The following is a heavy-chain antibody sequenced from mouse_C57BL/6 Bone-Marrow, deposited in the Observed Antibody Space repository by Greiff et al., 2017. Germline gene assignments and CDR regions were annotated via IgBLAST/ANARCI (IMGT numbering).Heavy chain of an antibody. CDR3: ARGAELLRLYWYFDV. V-gene: IGHV1-81*01. Sequence: VHLQQSGAELVRPGASVKMSCKASGYTFTGYSINWVKQSTGQGLEWIGEIYPNTGNTCYNQKFQGKDTMTVDQSSSTAYMELRSLTSEDSAVYFCARGAELLRLYWYFDVWGTGTTVTDSS. CDR2: IYPNTGNT. D-gene: IGHD1-1*01. J-gene: IGHJ1*03. CDR1: GYTFTGYS.